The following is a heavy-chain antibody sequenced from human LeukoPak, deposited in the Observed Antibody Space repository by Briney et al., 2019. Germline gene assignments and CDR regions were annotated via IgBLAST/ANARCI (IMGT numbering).Heavy chain of an antibody. CDR2: IYYSGST. Sequence: SETLSLTCAVSGGSISSDHYYWSWIRQPPGKGLEWIGSIYYSGSTYYNPSLKSRVTISVDTSKNQFSLKLSSVTAADTAVYYCASPGIGAFDIWGQGTMVTVSS. D-gene: IGHD6-13*01. CDR1: GGSISSDHYY. J-gene: IGHJ3*02. CDR3: ASPGIGAFDI. V-gene: IGHV4-39*07.